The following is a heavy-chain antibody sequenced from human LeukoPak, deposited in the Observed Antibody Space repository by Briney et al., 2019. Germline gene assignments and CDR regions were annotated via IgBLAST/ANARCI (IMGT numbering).Heavy chain of an antibody. CDR3: ARLGTTMVRGVITYYYYYYMDV. CDR2: IYYTGST. CDR1: GGSISSSSYY. D-gene: IGHD3-10*01. V-gene: IGHV4-39*07. Sequence: SETLSLTCTVSGGSISSSSYYWGWIRQPPGKGLEWIGSIYYTGSTYYNPSLKSRVTISVDTSKNQFSLKLSSVTAADTAVYYCARLGTTMVRGVITYYYYYYMDVWGKGTTVTISS. J-gene: IGHJ6*03.